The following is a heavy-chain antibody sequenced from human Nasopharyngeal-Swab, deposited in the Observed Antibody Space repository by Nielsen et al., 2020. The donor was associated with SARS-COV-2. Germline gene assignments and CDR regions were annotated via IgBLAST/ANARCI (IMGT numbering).Heavy chain of an antibody. Sequence: SETLSPTCTVSGGSISSSSYYWGWIRQPPGKGLEWIGSIYYSGSTYYNPSLKSRVTISVDTSKNQFSLKLSSVTAADTAVYYCASHPLADITIFGVVTRGAFDIWGQGTMVTVSS. D-gene: IGHD3-3*01. V-gene: IGHV4-39*07. CDR1: GGSISSSSYY. CDR2: IYYSGST. J-gene: IGHJ3*02. CDR3: ASHPLADITIFGVVTRGAFDI.